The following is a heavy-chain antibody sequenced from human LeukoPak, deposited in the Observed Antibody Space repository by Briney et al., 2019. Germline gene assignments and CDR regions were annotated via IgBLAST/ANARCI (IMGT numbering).Heavy chain of an antibody. CDR3: AIRLPHDYGGNGNAFDI. CDR2: FDPEDGET. V-gene: IGHV1-24*01. D-gene: IGHD4-23*01. CDR1: GYTLTELS. J-gene: IGHJ3*02. Sequence: GSVKVSCKVSGYTLTELSMHWVRQAPGKGLEWMGGFDPEDGETIYAHKFQGRVTTTEDTSTDTAYMELSSLRSEDTAVYYCAIRLPHDYGGNGNAFDIWGQGTMVTVSS.